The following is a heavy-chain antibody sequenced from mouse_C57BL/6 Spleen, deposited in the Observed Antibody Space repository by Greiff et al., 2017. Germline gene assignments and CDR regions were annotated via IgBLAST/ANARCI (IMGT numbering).Heavy chain of an antibody. CDR2: IDPSDSYT. D-gene: IGHD2-3*01. J-gene: IGHJ4*01. Sequence: QVQLQQPGAELVRPGTSVKLSCTASGYTFTSYWMHWVKQRPGQGLEWIGVIDPSDSYTNYNQKFKGKATLTVDTSSSTAYMQLSSLTSEDSAVYYCARYEDGLYYYAMDYWGQGTSVTVSS. V-gene: IGHV1-59*01. CDR3: ARYEDGLYYYAMDY. CDR1: GYTFTSYW.